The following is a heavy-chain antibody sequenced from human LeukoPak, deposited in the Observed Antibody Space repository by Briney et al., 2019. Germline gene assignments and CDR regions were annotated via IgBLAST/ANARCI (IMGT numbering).Heavy chain of an antibody. CDR2: IKSDGST. CDR3: ARNNWGIDY. V-gene: IGHV3-74*01. CDR1: GFTFSSYW. J-gene: IGHJ4*02. D-gene: IGHD7-27*01. Sequence: GGSLRLSCAASGFTFSSYWMHWVRQAPGKGLVWVSRIKSDGSTNYADSVKGRFTISRDNAKNTLHLQMNSLREEDTAVYYCARNNWGIDYWGQGTLVTVSS.